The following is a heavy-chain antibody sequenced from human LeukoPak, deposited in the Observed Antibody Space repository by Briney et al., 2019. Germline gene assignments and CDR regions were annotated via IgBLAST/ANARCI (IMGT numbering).Heavy chain of an antibody. V-gene: IGHV3-21*01. CDR3: ARDWGYYYYYGMDV. CDR1: GFTFSSYS. CDR2: ISSSSSYI. Sequence: PGGSLRLSCAASGFTFSSYSMNWVRQAPGKGLEWVSSISSSSSYICYADSVKGRFTISRDNAKNSLYLQMNSLRAEDTAVYYCARDWGYYYYYGMDVWGQGTTVTVSS. D-gene: IGHD3-16*01. J-gene: IGHJ6*02.